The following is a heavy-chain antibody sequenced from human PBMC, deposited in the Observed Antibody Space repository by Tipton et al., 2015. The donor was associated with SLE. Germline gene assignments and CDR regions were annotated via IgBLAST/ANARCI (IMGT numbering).Heavy chain of an antibody. CDR2: IYTSGST. V-gene: IGHV4-61*02. CDR3: ARDRRGWYFDL. CDR1: GGSISSGSYY. D-gene: IGHD3-10*01. Sequence: TLSLTCTVSGGSISSGSYYWSWIRQPAGKGLEWIGRIYTSGSTNYNPSLKSRVTILVDTSKNQFSLKLSSVTAADTAVYYCARDRRGWYFDLWGRGTLVTVSS. J-gene: IGHJ2*01.